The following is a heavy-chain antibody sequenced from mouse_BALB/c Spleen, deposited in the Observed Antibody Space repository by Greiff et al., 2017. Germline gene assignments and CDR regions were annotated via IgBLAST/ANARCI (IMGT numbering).Heavy chain of an antibody. V-gene: IGHV5-6-3*01. D-gene: IGHD6-1*01. CDR3: AREEPFAY. CDR1: GFTFSSYG. Sequence: EVHLVESGGGLVQPGGSLKLSCAASGFTFSSYGMSWVRQTPDKRLELVATINSNGGSTYYPDSVKGRFTISRDNAKNTLYLQMSSLKSEDTAMYYCAREEPFAYWGQGTLVTVSA. CDR2: INSNGGST. J-gene: IGHJ3*01.